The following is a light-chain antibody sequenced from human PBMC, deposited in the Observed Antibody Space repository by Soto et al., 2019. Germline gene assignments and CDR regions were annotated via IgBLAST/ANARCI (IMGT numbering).Light chain of an antibody. V-gene: IGLV2-14*03. J-gene: IGLJ1*01. CDR2: DVN. CDR3: SSYRTGSTLV. Sequence: QSALTQPASVSGSPGQSITISCTGTSSDVGGYNFVSWFQQHPGKAPKLMMYDVNDRPSGVSDRFSGSKYGNTASLTISGLQAEDGADSYCSSYRTGSTLVFGTGTKLTVL. CDR1: SSDVGGYNF.